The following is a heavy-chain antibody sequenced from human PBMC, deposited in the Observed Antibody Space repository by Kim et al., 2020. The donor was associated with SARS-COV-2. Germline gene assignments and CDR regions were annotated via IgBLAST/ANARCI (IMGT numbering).Heavy chain of an antibody. V-gene: IGHV1-2*02. CDR2: INPKSGDT. CDR3: ARDQGVEQLVSGFDY. D-gene: IGHD6-13*01. CDR1: GYTFTGYF. J-gene: IGHJ4*02. Sequence: ASVKVSCKASGYTFTGYFLHWVRQAPGQGLEWMGWINPKSGDTHSAHKFQGRVTMTRDTSISTAYMEVNRLKSDDTAVYYCARDQGVEQLVSGFDYWGQG.